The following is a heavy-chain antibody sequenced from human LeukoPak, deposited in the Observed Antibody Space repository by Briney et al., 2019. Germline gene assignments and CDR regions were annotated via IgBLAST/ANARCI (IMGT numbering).Heavy chain of an antibody. V-gene: IGHV3-30*04. J-gene: IGHJ4*02. CDR2: TSYDGSNK. CDR3: AEDNAPHCSGGSCYPTAIGY. D-gene: IGHD2-15*01. CDR1: GFTFSIYS. Sequence: GGSLRLSCTASGFTFSIYSMHWVRQAPDKGLEWAAVTSYDGSNKYYADSVKGRFTISRDNSKNTLYLQMNSLRAKDTAVYYCAEDNAPHCSGGSCYPTAIGYWGQGTLVTVSS.